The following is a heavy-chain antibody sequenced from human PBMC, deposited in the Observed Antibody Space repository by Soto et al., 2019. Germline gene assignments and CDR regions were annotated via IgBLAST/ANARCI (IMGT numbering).Heavy chain of an antibody. Sequence: PGGSLRLSCAASGFTFSSYAMHWVRQAPGKGLEWVAVISYDGSNKYYADSVKGRFTISRDNSKNTLYLQMNSLRAEDTAVYYCARDPSGNGGRIVVVVAAYSVSRGGMDVWGQGTTVTVSS. V-gene: IGHV3-30-3*01. CDR3: ARDPSGNGGRIVVVVAAYSVSRGGMDV. D-gene: IGHD2-15*01. CDR1: GFTFSSYA. J-gene: IGHJ6*02. CDR2: ISYDGSNK.